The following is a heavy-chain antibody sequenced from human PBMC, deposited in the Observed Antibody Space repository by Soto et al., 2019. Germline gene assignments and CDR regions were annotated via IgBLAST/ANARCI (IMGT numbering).Heavy chain of an antibody. D-gene: IGHD5-12*01. V-gene: IGHV5-51*01. J-gene: IGHJ4*02. Sequence: PGESLKISCKGSGYSFTSYWIGWVRQMPGKGLEWMGIIYPGDSDTRYSPSFQGQVTISADKSISTAYLQVNNLRAEDAAVYYCAKALAEGYNRPLDFDYWGQGTLGHRLL. CDR3: AKALAEGYNRPLDFDY. CDR1: GYSFTSYW. CDR2: IYPGDSDT.